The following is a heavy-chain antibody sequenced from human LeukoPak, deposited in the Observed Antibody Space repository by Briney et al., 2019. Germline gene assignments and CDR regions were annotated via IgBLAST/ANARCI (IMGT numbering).Heavy chain of an antibody. J-gene: IGHJ4*02. CDR2: IYYSEYT. Sequence: SETLSLTCTVSGGSISSNSYYWGWIRQSPGKGLEWLRTIYYSEYTYYSPSLKSRVTISRDTSKNQFSLELSSVTAADTTVYYCARSDDSSGYYDYFDYWGQGTLVTVSS. V-gene: IGHV4-39*01. D-gene: IGHD3-22*01. CDR3: ARSDDSSGYYDYFDY. CDR1: GGSISSNSYY.